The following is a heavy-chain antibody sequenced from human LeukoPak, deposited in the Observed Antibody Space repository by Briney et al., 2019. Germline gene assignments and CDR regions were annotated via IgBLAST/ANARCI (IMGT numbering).Heavy chain of an antibody. V-gene: IGHV3-NL1*01. J-gene: IGHJ4*02. Sequence: GGSLRLSCAASGFTFTNYATHWVRQAPGKGLEWVSIIYYDGDTSYADSVKGRSSISRDISKNTLYLQMSSLRAADTAMYYCAKGGEMRTFFFDSWGQGSLVTVSS. CDR2: IYYDGDT. CDR3: AKGGEMRTFFFDS. D-gene: IGHD3-16*01. CDR1: GFTFTNYA.